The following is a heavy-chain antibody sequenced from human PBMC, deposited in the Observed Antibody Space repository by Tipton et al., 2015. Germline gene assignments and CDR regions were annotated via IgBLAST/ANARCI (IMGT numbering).Heavy chain of an antibody. J-gene: IGHJ4*02. D-gene: IGHD4-23*01. CDR1: SYSISKYY. V-gene: IGHV4-59*01. Sequence: TLSLTCSVSSYSISKYYWSWIRRPPGKELEWIGYIQYSGSTNYNPPLKSRVTISVDTSKTQFSLKMSSVTASDTAVYYCARARGRHGGLFDSWGQGILVTVSS. CDR2: IQYSGST. CDR3: ARARGRHGGLFDS.